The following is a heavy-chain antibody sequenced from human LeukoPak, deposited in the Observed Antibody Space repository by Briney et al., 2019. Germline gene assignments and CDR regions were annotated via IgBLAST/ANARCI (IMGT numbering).Heavy chain of an antibody. Sequence: SETLSLTRTLPGGSTTSSNWSWIPPPPRKGLEWIGHIYYSGSTNYNPSRKSRVTISTDLTKNQFSLKLSSVTAADTAVYYCARQYDSYFYYYVDLWGTGTTVTVSS. D-gene: IGHD2-2*01. CDR3: ARQYDSYFYYYVDL. V-gene: IGHV4-59*01. CDR2: IYYSGST. J-gene: IGHJ6*03. CDR1: GGSTTSSN.